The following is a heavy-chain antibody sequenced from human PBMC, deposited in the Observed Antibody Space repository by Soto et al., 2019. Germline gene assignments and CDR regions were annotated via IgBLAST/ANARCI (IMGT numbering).Heavy chain of an antibody. V-gene: IGHV4-39*01. CDR2: IYYSWST. J-gene: IGHJ5*02. CDR3: ARHRAHNWFNP. Sequence: SETLSFTCIVSVGSISSSSYYLGWIRQPPGKGLEWIGSIYYSWSTYYNPSLKSRVTISVDTSKNQFSLKLSSLTSADTAVLYCARHRAHNWFNPWGQGTLVTFSS. CDR1: VGSISSSSYY.